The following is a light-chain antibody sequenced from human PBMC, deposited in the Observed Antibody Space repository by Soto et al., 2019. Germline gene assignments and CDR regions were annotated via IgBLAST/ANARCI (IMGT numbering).Light chain of an antibody. CDR2: AAS. CDR1: QSVNSRN. CDR3: QQFASSPL. V-gene: IGKV3-20*01. Sequence: EIVLTQSPGTLSLSPGERAALSCRASQSVNSRNFAWYQQKPGQAPRLLIYAASSRATGIPDRFSGSGSGTDFTLTISRLEPDDFAVYYCQQFASSPLFGQGTKLEIK. J-gene: IGKJ2*01.